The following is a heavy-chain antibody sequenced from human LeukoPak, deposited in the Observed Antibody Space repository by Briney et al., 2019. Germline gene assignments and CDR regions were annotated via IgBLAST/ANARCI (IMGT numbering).Heavy chain of an antibody. V-gene: IGHV4-39*01. D-gene: IGHD5-12*01. Sequence: SETLSLTCSVSGGSISSSSYYWGWIRRPPGKGLEWIASIYYSGTTHYNPSLKSRVTMSVDTSKNQFSLKLSAVTAADTAVYYCARQFHGSGYVDDLWGQGTLVTVSS. J-gene: IGHJ5*02. CDR3: ARQFHGSGYVDDL. CDR1: GGSISSSSYY. CDR2: IYYSGTT.